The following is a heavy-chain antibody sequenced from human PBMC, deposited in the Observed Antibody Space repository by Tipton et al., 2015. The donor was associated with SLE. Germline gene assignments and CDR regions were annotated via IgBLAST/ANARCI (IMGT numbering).Heavy chain of an antibody. D-gene: IGHD2-15*01. CDR1: GGSISSSSDY. V-gene: IGHV4-39*07. J-gene: IGHJ4*02. CDR3: ARAHGVVAADY. Sequence: TLSLTCTVSGGSISSSSDYWGWIRQPPGKGLEWIGRIYYTGGTYDNPSLKSRVTISVDTSKNQFSLNLISVTAADTAVYYCARAHGVVAADYWGQGTLVTVSS. CDR2: IYYTGGT.